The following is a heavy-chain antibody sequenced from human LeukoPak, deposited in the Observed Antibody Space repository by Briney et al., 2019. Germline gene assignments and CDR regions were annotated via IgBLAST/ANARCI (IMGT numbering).Heavy chain of an antibody. Sequence: PGGSLRLSCAASGFTFSSYSMNWVRQAPGKGLEWVSSISSSSSYIDYADSVKGRFTISRDNAKNSLYLQMNSLTTEDTAVYYCATDHGSGSWNYYAKTFDIRGRGTMVTVSS. CDR3: ATDHGSGSWNYYAKTFDI. D-gene: IGHD3-10*01. CDR1: GFTFSSYS. V-gene: IGHV3-21*03. CDR2: ISSSSSYI. J-gene: IGHJ3*02.